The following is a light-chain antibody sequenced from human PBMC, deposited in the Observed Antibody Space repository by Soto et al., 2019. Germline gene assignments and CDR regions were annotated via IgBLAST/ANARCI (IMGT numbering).Light chain of an antibody. Sequence: SALTQPRSVSGSPGQSVTISCTETSSDVGDYNYVSWYQQYPGKAPKLVIYDVSKRPSGVPDRFSGSKSGNTASLTISGLQAEDEADYYCCSFAGSYTFWVFGGGTKLTVL. CDR2: DVS. V-gene: IGLV2-11*01. CDR1: SSDVGDYNY. J-gene: IGLJ3*02. CDR3: CSFAGSYTFWV.